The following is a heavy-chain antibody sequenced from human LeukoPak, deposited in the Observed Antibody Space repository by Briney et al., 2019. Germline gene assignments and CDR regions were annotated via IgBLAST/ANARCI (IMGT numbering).Heavy chain of an antibody. Sequence: SETLSLTCTVSGGSISTYYWSWIRQPPGKGLEWIGYVYYNGSTNYNPSLKSRVTISVDTSKKQFSLKLSSVTAADTAVYSCARVTGYMIEDYFDYWGQGTLVTVSS. D-gene: IGHD3-22*01. CDR2: VYYNGST. CDR3: ARVTGYMIEDYFDY. V-gene: IGHV4-59*01. J-gene: IGHJ4*02. CDR1: GGSISTYY.